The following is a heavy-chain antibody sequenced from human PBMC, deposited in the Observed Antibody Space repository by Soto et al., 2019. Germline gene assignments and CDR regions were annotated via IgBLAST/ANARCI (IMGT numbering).Heavy chain of an antibody. Sequence: ASVKVSCNASGYTFTSYDINWVRQATGQGLEWMRWMNPHSGNTGYAQKFQGRVTMTRNNSISTAYMELSSLRSEDTAVYYCARGARSHGTRLFSAIWETYYRLDYGMDVWGQGTTDAVSS. V-gene: IGHV1-8*01. CDR3: ARGARSHGTRLFSAIWETYYRLDYGMDV. D-gene: IGHD1-26*01. J-gene: IGHJ6*02. CDR2: MNPHSGNT. CDR1: GYTFTSYD.